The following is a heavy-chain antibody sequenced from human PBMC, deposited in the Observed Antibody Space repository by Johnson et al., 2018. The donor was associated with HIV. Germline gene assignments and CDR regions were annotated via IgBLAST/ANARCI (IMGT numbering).Heavy chain of an antibody. Sequence: VQLVESGGGLIQPGRSLRLSCAASGFTFDDYAMHWVRQAPGKGLEWVSGISWNSGSIGYAESVKGRFTISRDNDKNALYLQMNSLRGGDTALYYCARQGLTVDAFDIWGQGTMVTVSS. V-gene: IGHV3-9*01. J-gene: IGHJ3*02. CDR3: ARQGLTVDAFDI. CDR1: GFTFDDYA. CDR2: ISWNSGSI.